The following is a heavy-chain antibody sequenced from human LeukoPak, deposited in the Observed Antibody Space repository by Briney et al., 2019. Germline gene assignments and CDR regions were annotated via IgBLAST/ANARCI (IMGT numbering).Heavy chain of an antibody. CDR3: ARDMVVLAANGNWFDP. D-gene: IGHD6-13*01. Sequence: GASVKVSCKASGYTFSSYGISWVRQAPGQGLEWMGWIATYNGNSKYAQKVQGRVTMTTDTSTTTAYMELRTLRSDDTAVYYCARDMVVLAANGNWFDPWGQGTLVTVSS. CDR2: IATYNGNS. CDR1: GYTFSSYG. J-gene: IGHJ5*02. V-gene: IGHV1-18*01.